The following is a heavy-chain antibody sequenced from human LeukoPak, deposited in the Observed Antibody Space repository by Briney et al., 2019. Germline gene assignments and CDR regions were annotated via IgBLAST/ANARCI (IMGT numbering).Heavy chain of an antibody. D-gene: IGHD6-19*01. CDR1: GFTLSSYW. CDR3: ASEQWLDY. J-gene: IGHJ4*02. Sequence: PGGSLRLSCAASGFTLSSYWMSWVRQAPGKGLEWVANIKQDGSEKYYVDSVKGRFTISRDSAKNSLYLQMNSLRAEDTAVYYCASEQWLDYWGQGTLVIVSS. CDR2: IKQDGSEK. V-gene: IGHV3-7*01.